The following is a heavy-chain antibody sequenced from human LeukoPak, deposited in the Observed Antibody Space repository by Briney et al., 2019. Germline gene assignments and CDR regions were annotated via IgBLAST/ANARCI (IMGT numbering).Heavy chain of an antibody. J-gene: IGHJ4*02. CDR2: ISYDGSNK. CDR1: GFTFSSYA. D-gene: IGHD3-3*01. CDR3: ARDGGYDFWSGYYQDY. Sequence: GGSLRLSCAASGFTFSSYAMHWVRQAPGKGLVWVAIISYDGSNKYYADSVKGRFTISRDNSKNTLYLQMNSLRAEDTAVYYCARDGGYDFWSGYYQDYWGQGTLVTVSS. V-gene: IGHV3-30-3*01.